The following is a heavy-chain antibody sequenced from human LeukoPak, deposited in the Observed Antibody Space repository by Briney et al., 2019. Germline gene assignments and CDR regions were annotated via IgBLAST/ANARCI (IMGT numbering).Heavy chain of an antibody. V-gene: IGHV5-51*01. CDR3: ARQRRTAALNWFDP. D-gene: IGHD6-13*01. Sequence: GESLKISCKGSGYSFTSYWIGWGRQMPGKGLEWMGIIYPGDSDTRYSPSFQGQVTISADKSISTAYLQWSSLKDSDTAMYYCARQRRTAALNWFDPWGQGTLVTVSS. CDR2: IYPGDSDT. J-gene: IGHJ5*02. CDR1: GYSFTSYW.